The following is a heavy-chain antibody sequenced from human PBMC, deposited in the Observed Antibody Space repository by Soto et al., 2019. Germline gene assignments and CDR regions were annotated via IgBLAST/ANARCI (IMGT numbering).Heavy chain of an antibody. J-gene: IGHJ4*02. V-gene: IGHV4-39*01. CDR3: ARRWGYSFDY. CDR2: IYYSGST. Sequence: QLQLQESGPGLVKPSETLSLTCTVSGGSISSYYWGWIRRPPGKGLEWIGSIYYSGSTYYNPSLTRRVTISVDTAKHQFSLHLRSVTAADTAVYYCARRWGYSFDYWGQGTLVTVSS. CDR1: GGSISSYY. D-gene: IGHD7-27*01.